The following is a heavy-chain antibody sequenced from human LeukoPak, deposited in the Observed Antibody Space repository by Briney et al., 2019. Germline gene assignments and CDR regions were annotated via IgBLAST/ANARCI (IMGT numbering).Heavy chain of an antibody. V-gene: IGHV1-2*02. J-gene: IGHJ5*02. CDR2: INPNSGGT. D-gene: IGHD6-19*01. CDR1: GYTFTGYY. CDR3: ARADLYSSGWEIGPWWFDP. Sequence: ASVKVSCKASGYTFTGYYMHWVRQAPGQGLEWMGWINPNSGGTNYAQKFQGRVTMTRDTSISTAYMELSRLRSDDTAVYYCARADLYSSGWEIGPWWFDPWGQGTLVTVSS.